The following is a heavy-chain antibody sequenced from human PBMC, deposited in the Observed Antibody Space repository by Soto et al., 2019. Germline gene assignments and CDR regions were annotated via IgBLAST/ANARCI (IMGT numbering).Heavy chain of an antibody. J-gene: IGHJ5*02. D-gene: IGHD6-19*01. CDR1: GGSISSGGYY. Sequence: SETLSLTCTVSGGSISSGGYYWSWIRQHPGKGLEWIGYIYYSGITYYNPSLKSRVTISVDTSKNQFSLKLSSVTAADTAVYYCARRGHIAVAGTFDPWGQGTLVTVSS. CDR3: ARRGHIAVAGTFDP. CDR2: IYYSGIT. V-gene: IGHV4-31*03.